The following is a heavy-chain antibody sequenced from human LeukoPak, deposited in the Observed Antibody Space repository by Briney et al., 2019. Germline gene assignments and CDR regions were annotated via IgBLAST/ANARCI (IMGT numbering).Heavy chain of an antibody. V-gene: IGHV4-59*01. J-gene: IGHJ4*02. D-gene: IGHD3-16*01. Sequence: SETLSLTCTVSGGSISSYYWSWIRQPPGKGLEWIGYIYYSGSTNYNPSLKSRVTISVDTSKNQFSLKLSSVTAADTAVYYCAKGYYDYVWGSYYFDYWGQGTLVTVSS. CDR2: IYYSGST. CDR3: AKGYYDYVWGSYYFDY. CDR1: GGSISSYY.